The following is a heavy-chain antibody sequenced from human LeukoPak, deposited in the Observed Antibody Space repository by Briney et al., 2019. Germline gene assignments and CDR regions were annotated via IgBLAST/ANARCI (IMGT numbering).Heavy chain of an antibody. CDR3: ARGGGLDV. V-gene: IGHV1-69*13. Sequence: SVKVSCKASGGTFSNHAFSWVRQAPGQGLEWMGGIIPIDDSTNYVQKFQDRVMITADEATNIIYMELGSLKSEDTAEYYCARGGGLDVWGQGATVTVSS. D-gene: IGHD3-16*01. J-gene: IGHJ6*02. CDR1: GGTFSNHA. CDR2: IIPIDDST.